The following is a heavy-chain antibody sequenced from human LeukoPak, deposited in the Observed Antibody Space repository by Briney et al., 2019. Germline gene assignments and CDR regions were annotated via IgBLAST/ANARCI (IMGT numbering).Heavy chain of an antibody. J-gene: IGHJ5*02. D-gene: IGHD3-3*01. Sequence: SETLSLTCAVSGYSINNGYYWGWIRQPPGKGLGWIGSIHHSGSTYYNPSLDSRVTILVDTSKNQFSLNMTSVPAADTAVYYCAREGGNLEYHFWSGPNWFDPWGQGTLVTVSS. CDR1: GYSINNGYY. V-gene: IGHV4-38-2*01. CDR2: IHHSGST. CDR3: AREGGNLEYHFWSGPNWFDP.